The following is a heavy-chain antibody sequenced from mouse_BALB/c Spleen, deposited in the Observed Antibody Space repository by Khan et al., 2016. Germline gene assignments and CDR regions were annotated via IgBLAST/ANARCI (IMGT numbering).Heavy chain of an antibody. Sequence: VQLQQSGPELVKPGASVKMSCKASGYTFTSYVMHWVKQKPAQGLEWIGYINPYNDGTKYNEKFKGKATLTSDKSTSTAYMELSSLTSEDSSVSYYASNDYAMDYWGQGTSVTVSS. CDR2: INPYNDGT. CDR1: GYTFTSYV. J-gene: IGHJ4*01. V-gene: IGHV1S136*01. CDR3: ASNDYAMDY.